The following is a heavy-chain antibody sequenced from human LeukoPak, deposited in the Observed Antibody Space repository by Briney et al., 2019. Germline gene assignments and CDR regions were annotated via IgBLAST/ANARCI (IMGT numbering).Heavy chain of an antibody. D-gene: IGHD3-10*01. V-gene: IGHV3-7*01. J-gene: IGHJ4*02. CDR2: INEDGSEK. CDR3: ANYPGLDF. CDR1: GFTLSSYW. Sequence: PGGSLRLSCAASGFTLSSYWTSWVRQAPGKGLEWVANINEDGSEKNFVDSVKGRFTISRDNAKNSLYLQMDSLRADDTAVYYCANYPGLDFGGQGTLVTVSS.